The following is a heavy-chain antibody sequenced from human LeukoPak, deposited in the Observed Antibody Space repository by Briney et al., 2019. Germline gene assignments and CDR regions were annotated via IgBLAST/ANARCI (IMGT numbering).Heavy chain of an antibody. CDR3: ARDDNWNDKPFDL. CDR2: ISTSSHI. J-gene: IGHJ4*02. V-gene: IGHV3-21*01. CDR1: RFTFSFYM. Sequence: PGGSLRLSCTASRFTFSFYMMNWVRQAPGKGLEWVSSISTSSHIYYEDSLKGRFTVSRDNAKSSLYLQMNNLTADDTAVYYCARDDNWNDKPFDLWGQGTLVTVSS. D-gene: IGHD1-20*01.